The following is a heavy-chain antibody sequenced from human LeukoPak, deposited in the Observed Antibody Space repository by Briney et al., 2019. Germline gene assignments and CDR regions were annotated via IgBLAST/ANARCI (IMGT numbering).Heavy chain of an antibody. CDR1: GFTLSSYW. CDR3: ARDQFKAFDY. Sequence: GGSLRLPCAASGFTLSSYWMSWVRQAPGKGLEWVANIKQDGSEKYYVDSVKGRFTISRDNAKNSLYLEMNSLRAEDTAVYYCARDQFKAFDYWGQGTLVTVSS. J-gene: IGHJ4*02. CDR2: IKQDGSEK. V-gene: IGHV3-7*01.